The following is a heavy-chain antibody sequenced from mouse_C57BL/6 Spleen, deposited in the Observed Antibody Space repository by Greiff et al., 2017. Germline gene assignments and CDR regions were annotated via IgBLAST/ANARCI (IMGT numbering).Heavy chain of an antibody. D-gene: IGHD1-3*01. Sequence: VQLQQSGAELARPGASVKMSCKASGYTFTNYTMHWVKQRPGQGLEWIGYINPSSGYTKYNQKFKDKATLTADKSSSTAYMQLSSLTSEDSAVYYCARQSSSYYFDYWGQGTTLTVSS. CDR2: INPSSGYT. V-gene: IGHV1-4*01. J-gene: IGHJ2*01. CDR1: GYTFTNYT. CDR3: ARQSSSYYFDY.